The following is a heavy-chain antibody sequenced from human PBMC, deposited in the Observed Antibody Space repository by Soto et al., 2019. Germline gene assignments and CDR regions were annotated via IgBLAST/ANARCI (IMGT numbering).Heavy chain of an antibody. CDR3: ARCSTVLAV. CDR2: LNHGGNT. J-gene: IGHJ1*01. Sequence: QVQLQQWGAGLVKPSETLSLTCAVSGGAFSGYFWTWIRQPPGKGLEWIAELNHGGNTNYNPSLGSRVTLSVDTSRSQFSMKMNSVTAADTAVYFCARCSTVLAVWGQGILVTVSS. D-gene: IGHD4-4*01. CDR1: GGAFSGYF. V-gene: IGHV4-34*02.